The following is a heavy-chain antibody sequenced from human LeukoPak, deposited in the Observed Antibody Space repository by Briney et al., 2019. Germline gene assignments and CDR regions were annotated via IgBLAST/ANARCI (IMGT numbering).Heavy chain of an antibody. J-gene: IGHJ4*02. CDR2: IATNTGNP. CDR1: GYTFTSYA. CDR3: ARGYTNGWPPQLGY. Sequence: GASVKVSCKASGYTFTSYAMNWVRLAPGQGLEWMGWIATNTGNPTYAQGFTGRFVFALDTSVSTAYLQISSLKAEDTAVYYCARGYTNGWPPQLGYWGQGTLVTVSS. D-gene: IGHD5-18*01. V-gene: IGHV7-4-1*02.